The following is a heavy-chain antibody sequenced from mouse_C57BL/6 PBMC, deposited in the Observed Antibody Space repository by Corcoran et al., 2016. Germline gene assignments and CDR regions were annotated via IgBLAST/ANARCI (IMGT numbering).Heavy chain of an antibody. CDR3: ARDGSYYYGSSSWFAY. J-gene: IGHJ3*01. D-gene: IGHD1-1*01. Sequence: QVQLQQSGAELARPGASVKLSCKASGYTFTSYGISWVKQRTGQGLEWIGEIYPRSGNTYYNEKFKGKATLTADKSSSTAYMELRSLTSEYSAVYFGARDGSYYYGSSSWFAYWGQGTLVTVSA. CDR2: IYPRSGNT. V-gene: IGHV1-81*01. CDR1: GYTFTSYG.